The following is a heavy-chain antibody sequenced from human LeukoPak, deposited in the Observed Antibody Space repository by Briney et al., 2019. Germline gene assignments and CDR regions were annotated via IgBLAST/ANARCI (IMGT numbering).Heavy chain of an antibody. D-gene: IGHD4/OR15-4a*01. CDR2: IYSDNT. CDR3: ARRAGAYSHPYDY. V-gene: IGHV3-53*01. J-gene: IGHJ4*02. CDR1: GFTVSSNS. Sequence: PGGSLRLSCTVSGFTVSSNSMSWVRQAPGKGLEWVSFIYSDNTHYSHSVKGRFTISRDNSNNTLYLQMNSLRAEDTAVYYCARRAGAYSHPYDYWGQGTLVTASS.